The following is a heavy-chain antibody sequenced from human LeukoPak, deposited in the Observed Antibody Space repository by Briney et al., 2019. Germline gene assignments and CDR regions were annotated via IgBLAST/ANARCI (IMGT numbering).Heavy chain of an antibody. CDR3: ARGYGDDGIDFYYMDV. J-gene: IGHJ6*03. Sequence: PGGSLRLSCAASGFTFSDYYMSWIRQAPGKGLEWVLYIGNSGSTIYYADAVKGRFTISRDNAKNSLYLQMNSLRVEDTAVYYCARGYGDDGIDFYYMDVWGKGTTVTVSS. CDR2: IGNSGSTI. CDR1: GFTFSDYY. V-gene: IGHV3-11*01. D-gene: IGHD4-17*01.